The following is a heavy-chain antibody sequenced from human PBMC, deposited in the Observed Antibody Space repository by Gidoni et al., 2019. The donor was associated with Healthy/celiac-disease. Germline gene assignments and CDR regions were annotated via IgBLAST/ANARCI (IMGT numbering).Heavy chain of an antibody. D-gene: IGHD4-17*01. Sequence: VQLVQSGAEVKKPGSSVKVSCKASGGTFSSYAISWVRQAAGQGLEWMGGIIPILGTANYAQKFQGRVTITADEATSTGYMELSSLRSEDTAVYYCARGGFTVTTGYYYGMDVWGQGTTVTVSS. CDR3: ARGGFTVTTGYYYGMDV. J-gene: IGHJ6*02. V-gene: IGHV1-69*01. CDR2: IIPILGTA. CDR1: GGTFSSYA.